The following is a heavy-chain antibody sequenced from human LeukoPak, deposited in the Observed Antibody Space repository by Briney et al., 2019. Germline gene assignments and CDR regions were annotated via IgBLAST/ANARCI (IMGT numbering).Heavy chain of an antibody. V-gene: IGHV3-23*01. Sequence: GGSLRLSCAASGFTFSRYAMSWGRQAPGNELKSGSAISGSGGSTYYADSVKGRFTISRDNSKNTLYLQMNSLRAEDTAVYYCAKERAYYYDSSGYSAYWGQGTLVTVSS. CDR2: ISGSGGST. D-gene: IGHD3-22*01. J-gene: IGHJ4*02. CDR3: AKERAYYYDSSGYSAY. CDR1: GFTFSRYA.